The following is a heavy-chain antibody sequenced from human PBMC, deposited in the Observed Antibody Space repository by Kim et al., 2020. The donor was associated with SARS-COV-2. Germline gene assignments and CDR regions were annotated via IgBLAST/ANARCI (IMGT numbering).Heavy chain of an antibody. D-gene: IGHD3-10*01. CDR3: AKEKGGSGGLDV. Sequence: GGSLRLSCAASGFTFSGYAMNWVRQAPGKGLEWVSAVNGRGRTYHADSVKGRFTISRDNSKNTLYLQMNSLRADDTAIYYCAKEKGGSGGLDVWGQGTTVTVSS. J-gene: IGHJ6*02. CDR1: GFTFSGYA. CDR2: VNGRGRT. V-gene: IGHV3-23*01.